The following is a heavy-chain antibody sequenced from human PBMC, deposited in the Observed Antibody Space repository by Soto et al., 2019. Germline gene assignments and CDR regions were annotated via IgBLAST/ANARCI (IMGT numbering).Heavy chain of an antibody. Sequence: QVQLVQSGAEVKKPGSSVKVSCKASGGTFSSYAISWVRQAPGQGLEWMGGIIPIFGTANYAQKFQGRVTITADKSTSTAYMELSSPRSEGTAVYYCAPILTGYQAVGYWGQGTLVTVSS. CDR3: APILTGYQAVGY. V-gene: IGHV1-69*06. CDR2: IIPIFGTA. J-gene: IGHJ4*02. CDR1: GGTFSSYA. D-gene: IGHD3-9*01.